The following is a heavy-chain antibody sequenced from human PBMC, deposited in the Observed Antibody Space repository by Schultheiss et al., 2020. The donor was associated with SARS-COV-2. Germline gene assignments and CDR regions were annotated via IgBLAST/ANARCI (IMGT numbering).Heavy chain of an antibody. J-gene: IGHJ4*02. D-gene: IGHD6-6*01. CDR1: GGSITSYH. CDR2: IHFLGRI. Sequence: SETLSLTCTVSGGSITSYHWSWIRQTPGKGLEWIGYIHFLGRIAYNPTLNGRVTISGDMSKTQISLKLSSVTAAATAVYYCARGDRYSSSMSSLDYWGQGTLVTVSS. CDR3: ARGDRYSSSMSSLDY. V-gene: IGHV4-59*12.